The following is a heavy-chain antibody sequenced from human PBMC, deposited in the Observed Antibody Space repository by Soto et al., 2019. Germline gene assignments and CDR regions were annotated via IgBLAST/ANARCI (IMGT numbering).Heavy chain of an antibody. CDR3: ARGTYRSKTDFDY. J-gene: IGHJ4*02. CDR1: GLTFSDYY. Sequence: GGSLRLSCAASGLTFSDYYMTWIRQAPGSGLEWVSYISSSSGTISYANSVKGRFTISRDNAQNSLYLQMTSLRAEDTAVYYCARGTYRSKTDFDYWGQGTLVTVS. CDR2: ISSSSGTI. D-gene: IGHD6-13*01. V-gene: IGHV3-11*01.